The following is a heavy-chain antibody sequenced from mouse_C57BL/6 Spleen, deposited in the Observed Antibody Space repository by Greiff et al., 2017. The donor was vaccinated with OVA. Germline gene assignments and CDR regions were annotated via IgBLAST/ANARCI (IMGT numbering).Heavy chain of an antibody. J-gene: IGHJ4*01. CDR2: FHPYNDDT. CDR1: GYTFTTYP. D-gene: IGHD2-3*01. Sequence: VQRVESGAELVKPGASVKMSCKASGYTFTTYPIEWMKQNHGKSLEWIGNFHPYNDDTKYNEKFKGKATLTVEKSSSTVYLELSRLTSDDSAVYYCARSGGLLRGYYAMDYWGQGTSVTVSS. V-gene: IGHV1-47*01. CDR3: ARSGGLLRGYYAMDY.